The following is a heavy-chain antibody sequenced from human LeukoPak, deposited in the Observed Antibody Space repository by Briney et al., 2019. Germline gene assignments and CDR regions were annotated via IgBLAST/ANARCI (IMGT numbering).Heavy chain of an antibody. Sequence: SETLSLTCTVSGGSISSYYWSWIRQPPGKGLEWIGRIYTSGSTNYNPSLKSRVTISVDTSKNQFSLKLSSVTAADTAVYYCARGWGSGFMVRGVSDWFDPWGQGTLVTVSS. CDR1: GGSISSYY. CDR3: ARGWGSGFMVRGVSDWFDP. V-gene: IGHV4-4*08. J-gene: IGHJ5*02. D-gene: IGHD3-10*01. CDR2: IYTSGST.